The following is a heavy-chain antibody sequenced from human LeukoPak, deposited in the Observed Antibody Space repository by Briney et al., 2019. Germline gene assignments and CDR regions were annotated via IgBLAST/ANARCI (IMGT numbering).Heavy chain of an antibody. D-gene: IGHD3-22*01. Sequence: TSETLSLTCTVSGGSISSYYWSWIRQPPGKGLEWIGYIYYSGSTNYNPSLKSRVTISVDTSKNQFSLKLSSVTAADTAVYYCARLHSSGYGYFDYWGQGTLVTVSS. CDR3: ARLHSSGYGYFDY. V-gene: IGHV4-59*08. CDR2: IYYSGST. J-gene: IGHJ4*02. CDR1: GGSISSYY.